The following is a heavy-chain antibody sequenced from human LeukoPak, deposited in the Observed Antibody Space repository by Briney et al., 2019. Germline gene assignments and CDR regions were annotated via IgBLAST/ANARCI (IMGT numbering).Heavy chain of an antibody. D-gene: IGHD3-22*01. Sequence: GGSLRLSCAASGFTFSSYSMNWVRHAPGKGLEWVSSISSSSSYIYYADSVKGRFTISRDNAKNSLYLQMSSLRAEDTAVYYCARDGHYDTRSFDYWGQGTLVTVSS. J-gene: IGHJ4*02. V-gene: IGHV3-21*01. CDR1: GFTFSSYS. CDR2: ISSSSSYI. CDR3: ARDGHYDTRSFDY.